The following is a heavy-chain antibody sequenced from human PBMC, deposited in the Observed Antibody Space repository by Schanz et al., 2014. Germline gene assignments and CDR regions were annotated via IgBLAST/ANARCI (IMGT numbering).Heavy chain of an antibody. CDR1: GFAFSNYA. Sequence: EVQVVESGGGLVQPGGSLRLSCAASGFAFSNYAMNWVRQAPGKGLEWVSGISANGGSTHYADFVKGRFTISRDNSKSTLYLQMNSLKIEDTAVYFCSRHLAVAARMDVWGQGTTVIVSS. V-gene: IGHV3-23*04. J-gene: IGHJ6*01. CDR3: SRHLAVAARMDV. CDR2: ISANGGST. D-gene: IGHD6-13*01.